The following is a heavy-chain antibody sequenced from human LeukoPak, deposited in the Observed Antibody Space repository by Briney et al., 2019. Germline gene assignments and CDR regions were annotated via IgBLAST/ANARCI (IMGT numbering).Heavy chain of an antibody. Sequence: SETLSLTCTVSGGSISSSSYYWGWIRQPPGKGLEWIGSIYYSGSTYYNPSLKSRVTISVDTSKNQFSLKLSSVTAADTAVYYCARLSPSSGWYRETDYWGQGTLVTVSS. J-gene: IGHJ4*02. CDR2: IYYSGST. V-gene: IGHV4-39*01. CDR3: ARLSPSSGWYRETDY. CDR1: GGSISSSSYY. D-gene: IGHD6-19*01.